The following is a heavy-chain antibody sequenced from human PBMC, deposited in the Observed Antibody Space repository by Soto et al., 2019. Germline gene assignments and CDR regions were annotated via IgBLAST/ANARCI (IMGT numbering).Heavy chain of an antibody. D-gene: IGHD2-2*01. V-gene: IGHV4-4*02. CDR2: IYHSGST. Sequence: PSETLSLTCAVSSGSISSSNWWSWVRQPPGKGLEWIGEIYHSGSTNYNPSLKSRVTISVGKSKNQFSLKLSSVTAADTAVYYCARGKARGPAATKKSWFDPWGQGTLVTVSS. CDR1: SGSISSSNW. J-gene: IGHJ5*02. CDR3: ARGKARGPAATKKSWFDP.